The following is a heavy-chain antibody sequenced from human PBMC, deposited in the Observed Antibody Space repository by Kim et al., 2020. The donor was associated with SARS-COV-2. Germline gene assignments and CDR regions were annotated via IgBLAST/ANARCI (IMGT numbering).Heavy chain of an antibody. J-gene: IGHJ2*01. V-gene: IGHV4-59*01. CDR1: GGSIRSYY. D-gene: IGHD3-3*01. CDR3: ARGHREWLQYTANWYFDL. CDR2: IYYSGST. Sequence: SETLSLTCTVSGGSIRSYYWSWIRQPPGKGLEWIGYIYYSGSTNYNPSLKSRVTISVDTSKNQFSLKLSSVTAADTAVYYCARGHREWLQYTANWYFDLWGRGTLVTVSS.